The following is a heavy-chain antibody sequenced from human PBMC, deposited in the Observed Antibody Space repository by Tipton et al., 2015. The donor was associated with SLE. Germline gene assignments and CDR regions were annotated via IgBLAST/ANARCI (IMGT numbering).Heavy chain of an antibody. CDR1: GFTFSKNA. Sequence: GSLRLSCAASGFTFSKNAMNWVRQTPGKGLEWVAVIYAGGRTYYADSVKGRFIISRENSKNTLFLEMSSLRAEDTALYYCARVYCGSTACHHFDYWGQGSLVSVSS. CDR2: IYAGGRT. D-gene: IGHD2-2*01. V-gene: IGHV3-23*03. J-gene: IGHJ4*02. CDR3: ARVYCGSTACHHFDY.